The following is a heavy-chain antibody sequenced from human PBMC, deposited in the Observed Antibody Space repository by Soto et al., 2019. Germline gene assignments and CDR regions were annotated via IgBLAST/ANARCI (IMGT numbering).Heavy chain of an antibody. J-gene: IGHJ4*02. Sequence: PGGSLRLSCAASGFTFSSYGMHWVRQAPGKGLEWVAVISYDGSNKYYADSVKGRFTISRDNSKNTLYLQMNSLRAEDTAVYYCAKDERATIFGVVIQRGYDYWGQGTLVTVSS. V-gene: IGHV3-30*18. D-gene: IGHD3-3*01. CDR3: AKDERATIFGVVIQRGYDY. CDR2: ISYDGSNK. CDR1: GFTFSSYG.